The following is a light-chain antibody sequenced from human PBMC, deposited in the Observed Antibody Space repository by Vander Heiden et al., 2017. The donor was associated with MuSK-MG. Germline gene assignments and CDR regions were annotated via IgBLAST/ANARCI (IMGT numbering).Light chain of an antibody. J-gene: IGKJ4*01. CDR2: GAS. Sequence: EIVVTQSPATLSVSPGERATLSCRTSQSVSSNLAWYQQKPGQAPRLVVYGASTRATGIPARFSGSGYGTEFTLTISSLQSEDFAVYYCQHYNNWPPLTFGGGTKVEIK. CDR1: QSVSSN. CDR3: QHYNNWPPLT. V-gene: IGKV3-15*01.